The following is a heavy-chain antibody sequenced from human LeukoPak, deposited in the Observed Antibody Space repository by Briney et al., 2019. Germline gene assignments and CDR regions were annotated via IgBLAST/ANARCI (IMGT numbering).Heavy chain of an antibody. CDR1: GFIFSSYA. V-gene: IGHV3-23*01. CDR2: ISGSGGST. Sequence: PGGSLRLSCAASGFIFSSYAMSWVRQAPGKGLEWVSTISGSGGSTYYADSVKGRFTISRDNSKNTLYLQINSLRADDTAVYSPAHDRSCINDVCHRHFDYWGQGTLVTVSS. CDR3: AHDRSCINDVCHRHFDY. J-gene: IGHJ4*02. D-gene: IGHD2-8*01.